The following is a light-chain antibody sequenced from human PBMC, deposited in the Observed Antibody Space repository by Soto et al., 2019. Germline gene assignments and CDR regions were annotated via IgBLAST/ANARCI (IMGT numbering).Light chain of an antibody. V-gene: IGLV1-44*01. J-gene: IGLJ2*01. CDR3: AAWDASLRRPV. CDR1: SSNIGSNT. Sequence: QSVLTQPPSASGTPGQRVTISCSGSSSNIGSNTVNWYQQLPGAAPKLLSYSTTQRPSGVPDRFSGSKSGTSASLAISGLHSEDEADYYCAAWDASLRRPVFVGGTKLTVL. CDR2: STT.